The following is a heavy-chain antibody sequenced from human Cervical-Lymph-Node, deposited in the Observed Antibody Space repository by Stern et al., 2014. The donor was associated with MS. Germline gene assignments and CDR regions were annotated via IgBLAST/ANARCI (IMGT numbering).Heavy chain of an antibody. Sequence: VHLVESGGTVVQPGTSLRLSCEGSGFTFSNHGMNWVRRAPGKGLAWVASLWYDGRNKMYEDSVKGRFTISRDNSKNTLYLQMDTLRVEDTAVYYCARSSSSGWDYWGPGTLVTVSS. CDR3: ARSSSSGWDY. J-gene: IGHJ4*02. CDR2: LWYDGRNK. CDR1: GFTFSNHG. V-gene: IGHV3-33*01. D-gene: IGHD6-25*01.